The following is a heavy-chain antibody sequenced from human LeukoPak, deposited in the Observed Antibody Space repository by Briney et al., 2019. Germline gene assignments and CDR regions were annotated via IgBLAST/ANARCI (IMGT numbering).Heavy chain of an antibody. CDR2: IYYSGST. CDR1: GGSISNYF. J-gene: IGHJ4*02. V-gene: IGHV4-59*01. Sequence: SETLSLTCTVSGGSISNYFWSWIRQPPGKGLEWIGYIYYSGSTNYNPSLKSRVTISVDTSKNQFSLKLRSVTAADTAVYYCAGVGYCSGGGCYGLDYWGQGTLVTVSS. CDR3: AGVGYCSGGGCYGLDY. D-gene: IGHD2-15*01.